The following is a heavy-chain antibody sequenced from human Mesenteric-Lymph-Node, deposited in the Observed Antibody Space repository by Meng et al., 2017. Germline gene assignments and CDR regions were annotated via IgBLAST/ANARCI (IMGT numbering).Heavy chain of an antibody. D-gene: IGHD4/OR15-4a*01. J-gene: IGHJ4*02. Sequence: GGSLRLSCAVSGFMFSGSWMSWVHQAPGKGLEWVANMNQDGSNIYYMDSVRGRFTISRDNTKNSLYLQMNSLRVEDTAVYYCARDPGYGALDYWGQGRLVTVSS. CDR1: GFMFSGSW. CDR3: ARDPGYGALDY. V-gene: IGHV3-7*01. CDR2: MNQDGSNI.